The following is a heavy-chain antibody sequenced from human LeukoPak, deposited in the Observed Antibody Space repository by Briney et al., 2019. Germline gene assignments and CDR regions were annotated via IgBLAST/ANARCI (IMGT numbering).Heavy chain of an antibody. Sequence: GGSLRLSCAASGFTFSNYWMHWVRQAPGKGLVWVSRINSDGSSRNYADSVKGRFTVSREDARNSLYLQMNSLRAGDTAVYYCVREARGYHYTYFDYWGQGTLVTVSS. V-gene: IGHV3-74*01. CDR2: INSDGSSR. CDR1: GFTFSNYW. CDR3: VREARGYHYTYFDY. D-gene: IGHD5-18*01. J-gene: IGHJ4*02.